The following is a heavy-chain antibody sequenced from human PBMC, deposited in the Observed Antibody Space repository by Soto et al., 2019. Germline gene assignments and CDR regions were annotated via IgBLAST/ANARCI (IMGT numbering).Heavy chain of an antibody. CDR2: ISWDGGST. CDR3: AKDRGSETYYYYGLDV. Sequence: GSLRLSCAASGFTFDDYTMHWVRQAPGKGLEWVSLISWDGGSTYYADSVKGRFTISRDNSKNSLYLQMNSLRTEDTALYYCAKDRGSETYYYYGLDVWGQGTTVTVSS. V-gene: IGHV3-43*01. CDR1: GFTFDDYT. D-gene: IGHD3-10*01. J-gene: IGHJ6*02.